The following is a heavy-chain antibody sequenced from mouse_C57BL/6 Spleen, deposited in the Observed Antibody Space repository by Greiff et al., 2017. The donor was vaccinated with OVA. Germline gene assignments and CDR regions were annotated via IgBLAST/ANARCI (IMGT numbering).Heavy chain of an antibody. Sequence: VQLQQSGPELVKPGASVKISCKASGYAFSSSWMNWVKQRPGTGLEWIGRIYPGDGDTNYNGKFKGKATLTADKSSSTAYMQLSSLTSEDSAVYFCARDYYGSSYDWYFDVWGTGTTVTVSS. V-gene: IGHV1-82*01. CDR1: GYAFSSSW. D-gene: IGHD1-1*01. J-gene: IGHJ1*03. CDR3: ARDYYGSSYDWYFDV. CDR2: IYPGDGDT.